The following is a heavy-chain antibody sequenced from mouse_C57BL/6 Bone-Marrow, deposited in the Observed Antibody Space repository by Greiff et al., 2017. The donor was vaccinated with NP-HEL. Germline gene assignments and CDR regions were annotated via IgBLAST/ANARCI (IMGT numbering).Heavy chain of an antibody. Sequence: VQLQQPGAELVKPGASVKLSCKASGYTFTSYWMHWVKQRPGQGLEWIGMIHPNSGSTNYNEKFKSKATLTVDKSSSTAYMQLRSLTSEDSAVYYCAPYDGYAWFAYWGQGTLVTVSA. CDR1: GYTFTSYW. J-gene: IGHJ3*01. CDR3: APYDGYAWFAY. CDR2: IHPNSGST. D-gene: IGHD2-3*01. V-gene: IGHV1-64*01.